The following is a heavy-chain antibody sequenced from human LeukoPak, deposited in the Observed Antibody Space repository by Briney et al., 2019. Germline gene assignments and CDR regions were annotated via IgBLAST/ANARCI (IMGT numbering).Heavy chain of an antibody. V-gene: IGHV1-2*02. CDR1: GYTFTSYD. CDR3: ARDQQWLVPIYFDY. Sequence: ASVKVSCKASGYTFTSYDINWVRQATGQGLEWMGWINPNSGGTNYAQKFQGRVTMTRDTSISTAYMELSRLRSDDTAVYYCARDQQWLVPIYFDYWGQGTLVTVSS. D-gene: IGHD6-19*01. CDR2: INPNSGGT. J-gene: IGHJ4*02.